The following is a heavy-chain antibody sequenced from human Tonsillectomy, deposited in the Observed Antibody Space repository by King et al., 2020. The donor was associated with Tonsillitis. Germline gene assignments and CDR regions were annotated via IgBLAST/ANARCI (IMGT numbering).Heavy chain of an antibody. CDR3: AKVGYYGDHFDY. D-gene: IGHD4-17*01. Sequence: VQLVESGGGLIQPGGSLRLSCAASGFTFSSYAMSWVRQAPGKGLEWVSAISGCGGSTFYADSVKGRFTISRDNSKSTLYLQMNSLRAEDTAVYHCAKVGYYGDHFDYWGQGTLVTVSS. CDR1: GFTFSSYA. J-gene: IGHJ4*02. CDR2: ISGCGGST. V-gene: IGHV3-23*04.